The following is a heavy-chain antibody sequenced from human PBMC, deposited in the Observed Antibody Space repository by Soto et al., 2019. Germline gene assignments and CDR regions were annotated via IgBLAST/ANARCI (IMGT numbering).Heavy chain of an antibody. V-gene: IGHV5-51*01. J-gene: IGHJ3*02. CDR1: GYSFTSYW. Sequence: EVQLVQSGAEVKKPGESLKISCKGSGYSFTSYWIGWVRQMPGKGLEWMGIIYPGDSDTRYSPSFQGQVTISADKSISTAYLQWSSLKASDTAMYYCARRVFSLGDETAYDSSGYYRDDAFDIWGQGTMVTVSS. CDR2: IYPGDSDT. D-gene: IGHD3-22*01. CDR3: ARRVFSLGDETAYDSSGYYRDDAFDI.